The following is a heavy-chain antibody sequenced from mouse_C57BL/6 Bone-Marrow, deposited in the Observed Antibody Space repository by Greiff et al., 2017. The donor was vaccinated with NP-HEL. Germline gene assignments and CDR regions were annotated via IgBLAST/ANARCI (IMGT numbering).Heavy chain of an antibody. V-gene: IGHV1-64*01. CDR1: RYTFTSYW. CDR3: ARDIKNDGSSWFDY. J-gene: IGHJ3*01. CDR2: IHPNSGST. Sequence: VQLQQPGAELVKPGASVKLSCKASRYTFTSYWMHWVKQRPGQGLEWIGMIHPNSGSTNYNEKFKSKATLTVDKSSSTAYMQLSSLTSEDSAVDYCARDIKNDGSSWFDYWGQGTLVTVSA. D-gene: IGHD1-1*01.